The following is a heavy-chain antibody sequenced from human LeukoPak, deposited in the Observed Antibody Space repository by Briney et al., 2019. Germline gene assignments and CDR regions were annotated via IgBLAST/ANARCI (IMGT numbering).Heavy chain of an antibody. CDR1: GVSISSTNW. CDR3: ASGGLVSRYLDH. CDR2: VFHSGST. V-gene: IGHV4-4*02. J-gene: IGHJ4*02. Sequence: SETLSLTCAVSGVSISSTNWWSWVRLPPGKGLEWIGEVFHSGSTNLNPSLKSRLTLSVDESKHEFSLKLTSVTAADTAVYYCASGGLVSRYLDHWGQGTLVTVSS. D-gene: IGHD3-9*01.